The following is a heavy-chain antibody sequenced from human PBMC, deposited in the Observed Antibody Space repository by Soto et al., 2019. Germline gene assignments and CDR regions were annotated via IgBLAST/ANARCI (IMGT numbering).Heavy chain of an antibody. CDR1: GGPFSNDI. CDR3: ARDSPNGSTFSGYDAIDY. J-gene: IGHJ4*02. D-gene: IGHD5-12*01. CDR2: IIPLLNIA. Sequence: VQLEQSGAEVKRPGSSVKVSCKASGGPFSNDIITWVRQAPGQGLEWMGRIIPLLNIANYAQKFQGRVTITADRSTGTAYMELNSLRSEDTAVYYCARDSPNGSTFSGYDAIDYWGQGTLVTVSS. V-gene: IGHV1-69*04.